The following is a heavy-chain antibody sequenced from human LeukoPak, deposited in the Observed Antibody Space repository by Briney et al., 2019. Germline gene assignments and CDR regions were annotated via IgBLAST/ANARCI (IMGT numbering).Heavy chain of an antibody. CDR3: AKGRIAAAGAGGYFDY. Sequence: PGGSLRLSCAASGFTFSSYAMSWVRQAPGKGLEWVSAISGSGGSTYYADSVKGRFTISRDNSKNTLYLQMNSLRAEDTAVYYCAKGRIAAAGAGGYFDYWGQGTLVTVSS. V-gene: IGHV3-23*01. J-gene: IGHJ4*02. CDR2: ISGSGGST. D-gene: IGHD6-13*01. CDR1: GFTFSSYA.